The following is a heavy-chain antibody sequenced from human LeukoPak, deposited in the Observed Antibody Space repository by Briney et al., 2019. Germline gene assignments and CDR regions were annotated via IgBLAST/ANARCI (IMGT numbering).Heavy chain of an antibody. CDR2: ISYDGSNK. Sequence: PGRSLRLSCAASGFTFSSYAMHWVRQAPGKGLEWVAVISYDGSNKYYADSVKGRFTNSRDNSKNTLYLQMNSLRAEDTAVYYCARDGFPYYYDSSGYSPHYWGQGTLVTVSS. CDR1: GFTFSSYA. V-gene: IGHV3-30-3*01. D-gene: IGHD3-22*01. CDR3: ARDGFPYYYDSSGYSPHY. J-gene: IGHJ4*02.